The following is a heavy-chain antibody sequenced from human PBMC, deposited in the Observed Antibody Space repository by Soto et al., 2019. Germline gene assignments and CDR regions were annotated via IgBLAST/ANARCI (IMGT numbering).Heavy chain of an antibody. CDR1: GGTFDNFI. CDR3: ARNGTYSSSLSQYSGMDV. V-gene: IGHV1-69*01. CDR2: IVPMLGTP. J-gene: IGHJ6*02. Sequence: QVQLVQSGAEVKEPGSSVRVSCKASGGTFDNFIMNWVRQTPGQGLEWMGGIVPMLGTPTYAEKFKGRVTISATGSPGTMYMEVPSLRSEDTAMYYCARNGTYSSSLSQYSGMDVWGQGTTVTVSS. D-gene: IGHD1-26*01.